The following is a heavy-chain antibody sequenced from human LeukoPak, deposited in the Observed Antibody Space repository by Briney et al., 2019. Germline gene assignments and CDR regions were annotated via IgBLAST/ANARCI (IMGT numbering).Heavy chain of an antibody. D-gene: IGHD6-19*01. CDR1: GGSISSYY. J-gene: IGHJ4*02. V-gene: IGHV4-59*01. Sequence: SETPSLTCTVSGGSISSYYWSWIRQPPGKGLEWIGYIYYSGSTNYNPSLKSRVTISVDTSKNQFSLKLSAVTAADTAVYYCARDADSSGWYDYWGQGTLVTVSS. CDR2: IYYSGST. CDR3: ARDADSSGWYDY.